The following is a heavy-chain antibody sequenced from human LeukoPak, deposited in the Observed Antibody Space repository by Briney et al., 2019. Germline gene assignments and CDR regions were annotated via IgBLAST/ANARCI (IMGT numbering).Heavy chain of an antibody. CDR2: IYYSGST. CDR3: ARDRVRGLRWSIFDY. V-gene: IGHV4-59*01. J-gene: IGHJ4*02. Sequence: PSETLSLTCTVSGGSISSYYWSWIRQPPGKGLEWIGYIYYSGSTNYNPSLKSRVTISVDTSKNQFSLKLSSVTAADTAVYYCARDRVRGLRWSIFDYWGQGTLVTVSS. D-gene: IGHD4-23*01. CDR1: GGSISSYY.